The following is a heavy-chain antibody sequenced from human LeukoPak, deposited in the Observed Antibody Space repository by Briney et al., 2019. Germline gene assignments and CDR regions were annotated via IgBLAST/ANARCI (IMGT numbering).Heavy chain of an antibody. J-gene: IGHJ4*02. CDR2: IRSKTKSYAT. CDR1: GFTFSDSA. Sequence: GGSLRLSCAASGFTFSDSAMHWVRQASGKGLEWVGRIRSKTKSYATAYAASVKGRFTISRDDSKNTAYLQMNSLQTEDTAVYYCTTRRWAQEMAIIPYYFNYWGQGTLVTVSS. CDR3: TTRRWAQEMAIIPYYFNY. D-gene: IGHD5-24*01. V-gene: IGHV3-73*01.